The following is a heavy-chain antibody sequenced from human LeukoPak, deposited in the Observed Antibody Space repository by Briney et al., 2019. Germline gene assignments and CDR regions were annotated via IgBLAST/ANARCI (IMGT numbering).Heavy chain of an antibody. J-gene: IGHJ4*02. Sequence: SETLSLTCTVFGGSISSSSYYWGWIRQPPGKGLEWIGSIYYSGSTYYNPSLKSRVTISVDTSKNQFSLKLSSVTAADTAVYYCARGWSTVTTTFDYWGQGTLVTVSS. CDR2: IYYSGST. D-gene: IGHD4-17*01. V-gene: IGHV4-39*01. CDR1: GGSISSSSYY. CDR3: ARGWSTVTTTFDY.